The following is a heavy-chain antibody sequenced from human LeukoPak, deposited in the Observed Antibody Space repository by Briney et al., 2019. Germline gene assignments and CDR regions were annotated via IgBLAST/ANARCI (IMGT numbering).Heavy chain of an antibody. CDR2: INPNSGGT. V-gene: IGHV1-2*06. CDR1: GYTFTGYY. Sequence: ASVKVSCKASGYTFTGYYMHWLRQAPGQGLEWMGRINPNSGGTNYAQKFQGRVTMTRDTSISTAYMELSRLRSDDTAVYYCAREQERITMIVVVITTSGFDPWGQGTLVTVSS. D-gene: IGHD3-22*01. CDR3: AREQERITMIVVVITTSGFDP. J-gene: IGHJ5*02.